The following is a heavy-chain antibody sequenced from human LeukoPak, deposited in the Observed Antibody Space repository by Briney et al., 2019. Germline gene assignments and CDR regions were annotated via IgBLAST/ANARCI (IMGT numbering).Heavy chain of an antibody. D-gene: IGHD3-9*01. V-gene: IGHV4-39*01. Sequence: SETLSLTCTVSGGSISNTNFYWGWIRQPPGKGLEWIGSIYYSGSTYYSPSLKSRVTISVDTSKNQFSLKLSTVTAADTAVYFCASDYDILTAGYTWGQGILVTVSS. CDR2: IYYSGST. J-gene: IGHJ5*02. CDR1: GGSISNTNFY. CDR3: ASDYDILTAGYT.